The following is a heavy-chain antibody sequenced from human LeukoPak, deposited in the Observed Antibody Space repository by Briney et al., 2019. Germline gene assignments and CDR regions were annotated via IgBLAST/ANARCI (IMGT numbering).Heavy chain of an antibody. CDR1: GYTFTGYY. CDR3: AIAVAGLEGFDY. CDR2: INPNSGGT. Sequence: GASVKVSCKASGYTFTGYYMHWVRQAPGQGLEWMGWINPNSGGTNYAQKFQGRVTMTRDTSIGTAYMELSRLRSDDTAVYYCAIAVAGLEGFDYWGQGTLVTVSS. D-gene: IGHD6-19*01. V-gene: IGHV1-2*02. J-gene: IGHJ4*02.